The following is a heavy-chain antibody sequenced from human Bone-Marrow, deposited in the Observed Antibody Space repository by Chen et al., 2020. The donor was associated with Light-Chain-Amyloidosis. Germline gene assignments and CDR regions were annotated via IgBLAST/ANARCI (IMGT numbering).Heavy chain of an antibody. CDR1: GFTVSSNY. CDR3: ARNGLGTYSGYPEDY. Sequence: EVQPAESGGGLIQPGGSLRLSCAASGFTVSSNYMSWVRQAPGKGLEWVSVIYSGGSTYYADSVKGRFTISRDNSKNTLYLQMNSLRAEDTAVYYCARNGLGTYSGYPEDYWGQGTLVTVSS. J-gene: IGHJ4*02. CDR2: IYSGGST. V-gene: IGHV3-53*01. D-gene: IGHD5-12*01.